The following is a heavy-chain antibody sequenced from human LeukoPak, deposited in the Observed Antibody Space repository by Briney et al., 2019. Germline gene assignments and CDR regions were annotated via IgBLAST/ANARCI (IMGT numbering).Heavy chain of an antibody. Sequence: GGSLRFSCAASGFTFSDYYMSWIRQAPGKGLEWVSYISSSGSTIYYADSVKGRFTISRDNAKNSLYLQMNSLRTEDTAVYYCAREPQDSGYDYWGQGTLVTVSS. V-gene: IGHV3-11*01. CDR3: AREPQDSGYDY. D-gene: IGHD5-12*01. CDR1: GFTFSDYY. CDR2: ISSSGSTI. J-gene: IGHJ4*02.